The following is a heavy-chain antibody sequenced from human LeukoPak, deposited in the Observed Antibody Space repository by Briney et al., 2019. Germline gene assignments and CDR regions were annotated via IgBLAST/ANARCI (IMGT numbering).Heavy chain of an antibody. V-gene: IGHV1-46*01. CDR3: ARDQVGGRDGYNLNMDV. Sequence: ASVKVSCKASGYTFTSYYMHWVRQAPGQGLEWMGIINPSGGSTSYAQKFQGRVTMTRDMSTSTVYMELSSLRSEDTAVYYCARDQVGGRDGYNLNMDVWGKGTTVTVSS. CDR1: GYTFTSYY. D-gene: IGHD5-24*01. CDR2: INPSGGST. J-gene: IGHJ6*03.